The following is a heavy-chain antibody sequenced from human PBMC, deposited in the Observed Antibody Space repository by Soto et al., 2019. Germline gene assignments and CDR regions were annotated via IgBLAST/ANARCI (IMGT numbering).Heavy chain of an antibody. CDR1: GGSISNYY. J-gene: IGHJ4*02. CDR3: GGGGGAACDC. Sequence: QVQLQESGPGLVKPSETLSLTCTVSGGSISNYYWSWIRQPPGKGLEWLGYIYYSGSTNYNPSLKSRVTISVDTPKNQFARKRSSVPAADTAGDSGGGGGGAACDCWGQGTLVTVSS. D-gene: IGHD3-16*01. V-gene: IGHV4-59*08. CDR2: IYYSGST.